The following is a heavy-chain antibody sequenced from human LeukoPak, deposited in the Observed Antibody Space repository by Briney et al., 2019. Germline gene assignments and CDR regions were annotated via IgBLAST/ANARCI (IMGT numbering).Heavy chain of an antibody. Sequence: SETLSLTCTVSGGSISSSSYYWGWIRQPPGKGLEWIGSIYYSGSTYYNPSLKGRVTISVDTSKNQFSLKLSSVTAADTAVYYCARHEGTIAARLFYYYYGMDVWGQGTTVTVSS. D-gene: IGHD6-6*01. J-gene: IGHJ6*02. CDR3: ARHEGTIAARLFYYYYGMDV. CDR1: GGSISSSSYY. V-gene: IGHV4-39*01. CDR2: IYYSGST.